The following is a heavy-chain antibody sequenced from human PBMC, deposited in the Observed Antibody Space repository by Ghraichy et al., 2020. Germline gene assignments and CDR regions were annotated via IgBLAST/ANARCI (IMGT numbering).Heavy chain of an antibody. CDR1: GFTFSSYW. Sequence: GGSLRLSCAASGFTFSSYWMSWVRQAPGKGLEWVANVHQDGTEKYYVDSVKGRFTISRDNAKNSLYLQMNSLRAEDTAIYYCARDRCNYDSDISCLSWGQGTLVTVSS. CDR2: VHQDGTEK. J-gene: IGHJ4*02. V-gene: IGHV3-7*03. CDR3: ARDRCNYDSDISCLS. D-gene: IGHD3-10*01.